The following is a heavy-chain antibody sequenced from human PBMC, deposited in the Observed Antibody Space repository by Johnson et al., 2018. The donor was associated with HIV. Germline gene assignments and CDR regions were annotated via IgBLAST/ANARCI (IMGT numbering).Heavy chain of an antibody. CDR3: AKGFWTFDL. J-gene: IGHJ3*01. CDR2: ISWNSGSI. V-gene: IGHV3-23*04. D-gene: IGHD3-3*01. Sequence: EVQLVESGGGLVQPGGSLRVSCAASGFTFSSNAMSWVRQAPGKGLEWVSGISWNSGSIGYVDSVKGRFTISRDNMKNSLYLQMNTLRAEDTAVYYCAKGFWTFDLWGPGTMVTVSS. CDR1: GFTFSSNA.